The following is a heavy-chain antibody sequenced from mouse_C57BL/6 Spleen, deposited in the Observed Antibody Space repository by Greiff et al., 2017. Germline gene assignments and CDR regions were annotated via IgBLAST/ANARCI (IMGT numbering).Heavy chain of an antibody. D-gene: IGHD1-1*01. Sequence: VMLVESGPELVKPGASVKISCKASGYAFSSSWMNWVKQRPGKGLEWIGRIYPGDGDTNYNGKFKGKATLTADKSSSTAYMQLSSLTSEDSAVYFCARRYGSSGFDYWGQGTTLTVSS. CDR1: GYAFSSSW. V-gene: IGHV1-82*01. J-gene: IGHJ2*01. CDR3: ARRYGSSGFDY. CDR2: IYPGDGDT.